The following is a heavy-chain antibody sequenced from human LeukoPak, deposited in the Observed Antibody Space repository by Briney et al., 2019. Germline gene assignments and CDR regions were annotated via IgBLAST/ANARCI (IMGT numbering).Heavy chain of an antibody. Sequence: GGSLRLSCAASGFTFSSYAMSWVRQAPGRGLEWVSAISGSGGSTYYADSVKGRCTISRDNSKNTLYLQMNSLRAEDTAIYFCAKRTSDYYPGVDYWGQGTLVTVSS. CDR2: ISGSGGST. V-gene: IGHV3-23*01. J-gene: IGHJ4*02. D-gene: IGHD3-22*01. CDR1: GFTFSSYA. CDR3: AKRTSDYYPGVDY.